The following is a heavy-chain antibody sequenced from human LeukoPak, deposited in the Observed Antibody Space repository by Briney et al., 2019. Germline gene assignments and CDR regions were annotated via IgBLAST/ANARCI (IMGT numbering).Heavy chain of an antibody. J-gene: IGHJ4*02. V-gene: IGHV1-69*05. D-gene: IGHD6-13*01. CDR2: IIPIFGST. CDR1: GGTFGTYT. CDR3: AREAGIAAAGRAPYYFDF. Sequence: SVKVSCKASGGTFGTYTISWVRQVPGQGPEWMGGIIPIFGSTNYAQKFQGRVTITTDASSSTAHMELRSLRSDDTAVYYCAREAGIAAAGRAPYYFDFWGQGTLVTVSP.